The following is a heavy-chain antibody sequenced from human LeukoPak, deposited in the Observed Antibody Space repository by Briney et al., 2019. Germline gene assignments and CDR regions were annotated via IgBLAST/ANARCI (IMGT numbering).Heavy chain of an antibody. CDR1: GYTFTTYY. V-gene: IGHV1-46*01. CDR3: ARSIAGAMSSAYYGMDV. Sequence: ASAKGSCKASGYTFTTYYMHWVRQAPGQGLEWMGIIDPSGGSTTYAQRFQGRVTMTRDTSTTTVYMELSSLRSEDTAMYYCARSIAGAMSSAYYGMDVWGLGTTVTVSS. J-gene: IGHJ6*02. D-gene: IGHD2-2*01. CDR2: IDPSGGST.